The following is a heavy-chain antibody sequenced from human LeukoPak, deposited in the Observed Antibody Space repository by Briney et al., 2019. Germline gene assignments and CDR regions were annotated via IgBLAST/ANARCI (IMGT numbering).Heavy chain of an antibody. V-gene: IGHV3-23*01. Sequence: GGALRLSCAASGFTFSSYAMSWVRQAPGKGREWVSDISGSGSNTYYADSVKGRFTISRDNSKNTLYLQMNSLRVEDTAVYSCAKKYSTGLDPWGQGTLVTVSS. CDR2: ISGSGSNT. J-gene: IGHJ5*02. CDR3: AKKYSTGLDP. D-gene: IGHD1-26*01. CDR1: GFTFSSYA.